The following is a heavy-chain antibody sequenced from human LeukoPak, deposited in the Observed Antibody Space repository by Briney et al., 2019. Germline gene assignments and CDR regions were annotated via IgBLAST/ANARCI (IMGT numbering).Heavy chain of an antibody. V-gene: IGHV3-66*01. CDR2: TYNDGST. CDR3: ARGASSSYYYGMDV. CDR1: GFTVSSNY. D-gene: IGHD6-6*01. Sequence: PGGSLRLSCAASGFTVSSNYMSWVRQAPGKGLEWVSVTYNDGSTLYADSLKGRFTISRDNSQNTLYLQIDSLRAEDTAVYYCARGASSSYYYGMDVWGQGTTVTVSS. J-gene: IGHJ6*02.